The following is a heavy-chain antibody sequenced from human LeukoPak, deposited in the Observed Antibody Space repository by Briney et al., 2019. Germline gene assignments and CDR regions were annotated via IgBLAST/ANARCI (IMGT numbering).Heavy chain of an antibody. D-gene: IGHD6-19*01. CDR2: ISGSGGNT. CDR1: GFTFSSYA. V-gene: IGHV3-23*01. Sequence: PGRSLRLSCAASGFTFSSYAMHWVRQAPGKGLEWVSGISGSGGNTYYTDSVRGRLSISRDNSKNTLYLQVNSLRAEDTAVYYCAKGRTEGGTLALDYWGQGTLVTVSS. J-gene: IGHJ4*02. CDR3: AKGRTEGGTLALDY.